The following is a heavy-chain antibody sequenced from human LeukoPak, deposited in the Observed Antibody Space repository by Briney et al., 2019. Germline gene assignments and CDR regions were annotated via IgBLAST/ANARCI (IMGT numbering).Heavy chain of an antibody. J-gene: IGHJ6*02. CDR1: GFAFSSYD. V-gene: IGHV3-30*18. D-gene: IGHD1-7*01. Sequence: PGGSLRLSCAASGFAFSSYDMSWVRQAPGKGLEWVAVISYDGSNKYYADSVKGRFTISRDNSKNTLYLQMNSLRAEDTAVYYCAKDPIGITGTTPAYYYYYYGMDVWGQGTTVTVSS. CDR3: AKDPIGITGTTPAYYYYYYGMDV. CDR2: ISYDGSNK.